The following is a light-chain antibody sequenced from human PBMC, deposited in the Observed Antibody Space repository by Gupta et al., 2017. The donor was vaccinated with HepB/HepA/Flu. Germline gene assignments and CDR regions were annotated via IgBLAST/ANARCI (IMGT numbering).Light chain of an antibody. CDR2: GSS. Sequence: EIVLTQSPATLSLSPGERATLSCWASQSVSSNLAWYQQKPGQAPRLLMYGSSNRAAGIPARFSGSGSGTEFTLTISRREPEDFAVYYCQQQNNCPLTFGGGTKVEI. CDR3: QQQNNCPLT. V-gene: IGKV3-11*01. CDR1: QSVSSN. J-gene: IGKJ4*01.